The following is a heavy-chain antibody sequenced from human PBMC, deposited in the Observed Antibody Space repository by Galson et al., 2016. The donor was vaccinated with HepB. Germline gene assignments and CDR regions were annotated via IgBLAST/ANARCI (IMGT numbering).Heavy chain of an antibody. CDR1: GGSISSTGHY. Sequence: SETLSLTCTVSGGSISSTGHYWGWIRQPPGRALEGIGNFYYSGSTSYNPSLKSRVTISVDMSKDQFSLKLTSVTAADTAVYYCATRIVTANKNYGLDIGGQGTTVIVSS. CDR2: FYYSGST. J-gene: IGHJ6*02. D-gene: IGHD2-21*02. CDR3: ATRIVTANKNYGLDI. V-gene: IGHV4-39*01.